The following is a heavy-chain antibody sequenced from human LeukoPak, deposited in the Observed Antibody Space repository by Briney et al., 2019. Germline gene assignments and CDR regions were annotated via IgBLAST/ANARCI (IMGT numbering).Heavy chain of an antibody. V-gene: IGHV3-49*04. CDR3: TRGPIQQWLYYGMDV. CDR1: GFTFGDRA. Sequence: GGSLRLSCTASGFTFGDRAMSWVRQAPGKGLEWVGFIRSKAYGGTTEYAASVKGRFTISRDDSKSIAYLQMNSLKTEDTAVYYYTRGPIQQWLYYGMDVWGQGTTVTVSS. J-gene: IGHJ6*02. CDR2: IRSKAYGGTT. D-gene: IGHD5-18*01.